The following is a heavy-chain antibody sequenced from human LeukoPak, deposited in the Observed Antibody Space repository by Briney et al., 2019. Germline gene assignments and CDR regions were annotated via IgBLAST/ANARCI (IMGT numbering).Heavy chain of an antibody. CDR3: ARGFGDSRGTRFDP. D-gene: IGHD3-22*01. CDR2: TSYSGST. J-gene: IGHJ5*02. V-gene: IGHV4-61*01. CDR1: GGSISSISSYF. Sequence: PSETLSLTCTVSGGSISSISSYFWTWIRQPPGKGLEWIAYTSYSGSTTYNPSLKSRITISVDTSKNQFSLRLSSVTSADTAVYYCARGFGDSRGTRFDPWGQGTLVTVSS.